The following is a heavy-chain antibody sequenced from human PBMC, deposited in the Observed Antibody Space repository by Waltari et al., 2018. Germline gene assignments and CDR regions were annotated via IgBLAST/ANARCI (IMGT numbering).Heavy chain of an antibody. D-gene: IGHD6-19*01. J-gene: IGHJ4*02. V-gene: IGHV3-7*01. CDR3: TRNIAMAGFDY. Sequence: RQAPGKGLELVANIKQDGSEKYYVDSVNGRFTISRDNAQNSLYLQMNSLRAEDTAVYYCTRNIAMAGFDYWGQGTLVTVSS. CDR2: IKQDGSEK.